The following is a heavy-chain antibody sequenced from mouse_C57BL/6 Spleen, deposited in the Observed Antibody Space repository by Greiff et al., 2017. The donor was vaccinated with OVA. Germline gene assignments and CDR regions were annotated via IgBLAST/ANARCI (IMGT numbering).Heavy chain of an antibody. CDR2: IDPENGDT. V-gene: IGHV14-4*01. CDR1: GFNIKDDY. CDR3: TTSPYGSSYRFDY. Sequence: EVQLQQSGAELVRPGASVKLSCTASGFNIKDDYMHWVKQRPEQGLEWIGWIDPENGDTEYASKFQGKATITADTSSNTAYLQLSSLTSEDTAVYYCTTSPYGSSYRFDYWGQGTTLTVSS. J-gene: IGHJ2*01. D-gene: IGHD1-1*01.